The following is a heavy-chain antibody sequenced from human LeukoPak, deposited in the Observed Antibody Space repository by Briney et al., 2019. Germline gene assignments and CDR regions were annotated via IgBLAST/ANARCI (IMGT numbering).Heavy chain of an antibody. Sequence: ASVKVSCKASGYTFTSYYIHWVRQAPGQGLEWMGLINPSGGSTNYAQKFQGRVTMTRDTSTSTIYMELSSLTSEDTAVYYCARVGSVDYADLYFDCWGQGTLVTVSS. D-gene: IGHD4-17*01. CDR3: ARVGSVDYADLYFDC. V-gene: IGHV1-46*01. J-gene: IGHJ4*02. CDR2: INPSGGST. CDR1: GYTFTSYY.